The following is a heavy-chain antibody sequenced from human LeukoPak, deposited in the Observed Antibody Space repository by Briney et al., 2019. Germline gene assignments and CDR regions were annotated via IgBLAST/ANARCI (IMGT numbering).Heavy chain of an antibody. CDR3: AKDPGAAAVYFDY. V-gene: IGHV1-46*01. CDR2: INPGGGST. D-gene: IGHD6-13*01. CDR1: GYTFTSYY. J-gene: IGHJ4*02. Sequence: VASVKVSCKASGYTFTSYYMHWVRQVPGQGLEWMGMINPGGGSTNYAQRFQGRVTMTRDTSTSTVYMEMSRLRSEDTAVYYCAKDPGAAAVYFDYWGQGTLVTVSS.